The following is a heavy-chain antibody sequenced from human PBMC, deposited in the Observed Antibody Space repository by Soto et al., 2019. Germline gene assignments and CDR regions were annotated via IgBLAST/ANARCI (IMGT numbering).Heavy chain of an antibody. CDR2: INPNSGGT. D-gene: IGHD4-17*01. CDR1: GYTFTGYY. J-gene: IGHJ6*02. CDR3: ARVWDDYGEYGRGWYGMDV. Sequence: ASVKVSCKASGYTFTGYYMHWVRQAPGQGLEWMGWINPNSGGTNYAQKFQGRVTMTRDTSISTAYMELSRLRSDDTAVYYCARVWDDYGEYGRGWYGMDVWGQGTTVTVSS. V-gene: IGHV1-2*02.